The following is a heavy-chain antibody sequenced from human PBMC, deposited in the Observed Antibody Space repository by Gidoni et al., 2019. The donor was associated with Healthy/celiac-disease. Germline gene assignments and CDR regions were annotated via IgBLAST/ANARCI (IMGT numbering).Heavy chain of an antibody. V-gene: IGHV4-34*01. CDR3: ARGPVVGAFFDY. CDR1: GGSFSGYY. J-gene: IGHJ4*02. D-gene: IGHD1-26*01. CDR2: INHSGST. Sequence: QVQLQQWGAGLLKPSETLSLTCAVYGGSFSGYYWSWIRQPPGKGLEWIGEINHSGSTNYNPSLKSRVTISVDTSKNQFSLKLSSVTAADTAVYYCARGPVVGAFFDYWGQGTLVTVSS.